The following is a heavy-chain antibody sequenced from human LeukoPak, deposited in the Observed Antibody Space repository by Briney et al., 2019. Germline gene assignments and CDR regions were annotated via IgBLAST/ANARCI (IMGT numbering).Heavy chain of an antibody. Sequence: GASVKVSCKASGYTFTSYGISWVRQAPGQGLEWMGWISAYNGNTNYAQKLQGRVTMTTDTSTSTAYMELRSLRSDDTAVYHCARDKLLWFGGNWFDPWGQGTLVTVSS. CDR2: ISAYNGNT. CDR3: ARDKLLWFGGNWFDP. D-gene: IGHD3-10*01. CDR1: GYTFTSYG. V-gene: IGHV1-18*01. J-gene: IGHJ5*02.